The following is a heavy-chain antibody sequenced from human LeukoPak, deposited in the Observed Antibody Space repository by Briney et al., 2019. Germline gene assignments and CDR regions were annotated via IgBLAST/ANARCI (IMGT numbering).Heavy chain of an antibody. J-gene: IGHJ4*02. D-gene: IGHD5-12*01. V-gene: IGHV3-74*01. CDR3: ARAMYSGYDFSY. Sequence: PGGSLRLSCAASGFTFTTYWMHWVRQVPGKGLVWVARIKGDGSSTRHADSMKGRFTISRDNAKNSLYLQMNSLRAEDTAVYYCARAMYSGYDFSYWGQGTLVTVSS. CDR2: IKGDGSST. CDR1: GFTFTTYW.